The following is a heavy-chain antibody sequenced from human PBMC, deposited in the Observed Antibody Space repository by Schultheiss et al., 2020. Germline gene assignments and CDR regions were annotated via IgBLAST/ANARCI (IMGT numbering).Heavy chain of an antibody. D-gene: IGHD3-3*01. CDR2: ISYDGSNK. CDR1: GFTFSSYS. V-gene: IGHV3-30*18. Sequence: GGSLRLSCAASGFTFSSYSMNWVRQAPGKGLEWVAVISYDGSNKYYADSVKGRFTISRDNSKNTLYLQMNSLRAEDTAVYYCAKPGSPRFLEWWTFDYWGQGTLVTVSS. CDR3: AKPGSPRFLEWWTFDY. J-gene: IGHJ4*02.